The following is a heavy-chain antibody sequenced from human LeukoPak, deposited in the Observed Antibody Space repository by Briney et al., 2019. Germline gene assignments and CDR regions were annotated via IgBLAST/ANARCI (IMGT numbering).Heavy chain of an antibody. J-gene: IGHJ4*02. Sequence: PGGSLRLSCVASGFTFSKASMNWVRQAPGKGLEWVGRIKNKTEGGTTQYAAPVKGRFTISRDDSTKTLYLQMNSLKSEDTALYYCVAGQGAAPHWGQGTLVIVSS. D-gene: IGHD1-26*01. CDR2: IKNKTEGGTT. V-gene: IGHV3-15*01. CDR1: GFTFSKAS. CDR3: VAGQGAAPH.